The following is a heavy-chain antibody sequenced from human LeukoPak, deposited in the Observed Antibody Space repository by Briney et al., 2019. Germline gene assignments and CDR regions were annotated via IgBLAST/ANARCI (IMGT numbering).Heavy chain of an antibody. D-gene: IGHD3-10*01. J-gene: IGHJ3*02. CDR3: ARGGGFGELLYDAFDI. CDR2: IYYSGST. Sequence: SETLSLTCTVSGGSISSYYWSWIRQPPGKGLEWIGYIYYSGSTNYNPSLKSRVTISVDTSKNQFSVKLSSVTAADTAVYYCARGGGFGELLYDAFDIWGQGTMVTVSS. V-gene: IGHV4-59*01. CDR1: GGSISSYY.